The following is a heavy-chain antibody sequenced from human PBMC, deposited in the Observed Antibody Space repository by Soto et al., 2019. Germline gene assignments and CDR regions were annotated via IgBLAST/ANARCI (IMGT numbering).Heavy chain of an antibody. D-gene: IGHD1-26*01. CDR3: ARDMHAGFTHYLDP. J-gene: IGHJ5*02. CDR1: AGSSTSNNW. CDR2: IYRTGST. V-gene: IGHV4-4*02. Sequence: PSVILSLTCPVSAGSSTSNNWWRWIGQPPGQGLEWIGEIYRTGSTNYNPSLKSRVTISLDKSENQFSLKVTSLTAADTAVYYCARDMHAGFTHYLDPWGQGTLVTVSS.